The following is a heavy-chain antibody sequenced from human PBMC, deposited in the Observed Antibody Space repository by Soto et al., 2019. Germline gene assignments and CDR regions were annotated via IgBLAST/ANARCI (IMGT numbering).Heavy chain of an antibody. J-gene: IGHJ4*02. V-gene: IGHV3-30*18. CDR1: GITFSSYG. Sequence: GESLKISCAASGITFSSYGMHWVRQAPGKGLEWVAVISYDAINKYYADSVKGRFTISRDNSKNTLYLQMNSLRAGDTAVYYCAKDGSGSYYQDFFDYWGQGTLVTVSS. CDR2: ISYDAINK. CDR3: AKDGSGSYYQDFFDY. D-gene: IGHD3-10*01.